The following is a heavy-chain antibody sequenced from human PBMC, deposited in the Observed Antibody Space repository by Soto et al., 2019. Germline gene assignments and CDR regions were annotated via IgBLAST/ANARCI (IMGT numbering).Heavy chain of an antibody. Sequence: PGGSLRLSCAASGFTFSDYYMSWFRQAHGKGLEWVSYISGSGSTIHDADSVKGRFTISRDNAKNSLYLQMNSLRAEDTAVYYCARVGSILAAGTPDYWGQGALVTVSS. D-gene: IGHD6-13*01. CDR1: GFTFSDYY. V-gene: IGHV3-11*01. J-gene: IGHJ4*02. CDR3: ARVGSILAAGTPDY. CDR2: ISGSGSTI.